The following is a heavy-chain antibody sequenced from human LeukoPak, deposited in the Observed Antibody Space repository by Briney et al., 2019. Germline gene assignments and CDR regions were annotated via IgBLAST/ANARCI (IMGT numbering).Heavy chain of an antibody. V-gene: IGHV4-34*01. Sequence: SETLSLTCAVYGGSFSGYYWSWIRQPPGKGPEWIGEINHSGSTNYNPSLKSRVTISVDTSKNQFSLKLSSVTAADTAVYYCARDFFGQQLAFYYYYGMDVWGQGTTVTVPS. D-gene: IGHD6-13*01. CDR3: ARDFFGQQLAFYYYYGMDV. CDR2: INHSGST. J-gene: IGHJ6*02. CDR1: GGSFSGYY.